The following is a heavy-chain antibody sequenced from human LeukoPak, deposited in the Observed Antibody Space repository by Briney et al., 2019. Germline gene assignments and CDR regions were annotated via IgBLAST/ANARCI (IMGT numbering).Heavy chain of an antibody. CDR3: ARDNIVVVVAAIFEGAFDI. CDR2: ISSSGSTI. CDR1: GFTFSSYE. Sequence: PGGSLRLSCAASGFTFSSYEMNWVRQAPGKGLEWVSYISSSGSTIYYADSVKGRFTISRDNAKNSLYLQMNSLRAEDTAVYYCARDNIVVVVAAIFEGAFDIWGQGTMVTVSS. D-gene: IGHD2-15*01. J-gene: IGHJ3*02. V-gene: IGHV3-48*03.